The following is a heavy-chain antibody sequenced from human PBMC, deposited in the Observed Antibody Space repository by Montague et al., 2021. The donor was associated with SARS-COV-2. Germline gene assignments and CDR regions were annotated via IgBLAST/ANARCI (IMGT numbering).Heavy chain of an antibody. J-gene: IGHJ4*02. V-gene: IGHV3-30-3*01. CDR1: GIPFSSYA. CDR3: ASEGLSGSYYGLLDY. Sequence: SLRLSCAASGIPFSSYAMHWVRQAPGKGLEWVAVISYDGSNKYYADSVKGRFTISRDSSKNTLYLQMNSLRAEDTAVYYCASEGLSGSYYGLLDYWGQGTLVTVSS. CDR2: ISYDGSNK. D-gene: IGHD3-10*01.